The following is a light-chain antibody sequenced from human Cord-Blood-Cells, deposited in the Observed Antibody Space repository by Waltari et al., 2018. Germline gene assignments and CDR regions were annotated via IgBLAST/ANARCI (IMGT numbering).Light chain of an antibody. CDR1: SSAVGGYNY. CDR3: SSYTSSSTLV. V-gene: IGLV2-14*01. CDR2: DVS. J-gene: IGLJ3*02. Sequence: QSALTQPASVSGSPGPAITIPCTGTSSAVGGYNYVSWYQQHPGKAPKLMIYDVSNRPSGVSNRFSGSKSGNTASLTISGLQAEYEADYYCSSYTSSSTLVFGGGTKLTVL.